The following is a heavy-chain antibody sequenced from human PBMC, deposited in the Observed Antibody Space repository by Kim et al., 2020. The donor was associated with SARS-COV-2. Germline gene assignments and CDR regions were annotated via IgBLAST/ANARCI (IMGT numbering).Heavy chain of an antibody. Sequence: GGSLRLSCAASGFTFSSYGMHWVRQAPGKGLEWVAVIAHDGIAKYYADSVKGRFTISRDDSKNTLYLQMNSLRAEDTAVYYCAKGYDSCAYYVGLGLWG. CDR3: AKGYDSCAYYVGLGL. CDR2: IAHDGIAK. CDR1: GFTFSSYG. J-gene: IGHJ2*01. D-gene: IGHD3-22*01. V-gene: IGHV3-30*18.